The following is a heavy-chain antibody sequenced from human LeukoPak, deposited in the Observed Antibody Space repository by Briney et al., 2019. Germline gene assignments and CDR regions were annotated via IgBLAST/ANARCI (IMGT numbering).Heavy chain of an antibody. CDR3: ARDLFYYDSSGYDRTGGFDY. CDR1: GGSISSYY. Sequence: SETLSLTCTVSGGSISSYYWSWIRQPPGKGLEWIGYIYYSGSTNYNPSLKSRVTMSVDTSKNQFSLKLSSVTAADTAVYYCARDLFYYDSSGYDRTGGFDYWGQGTLVTVSS. D-gene: IGHD3-22*01. V-gene: IGHV4-59*12. CDR2: IYYSGST. J-gene: IGHJ4*02.